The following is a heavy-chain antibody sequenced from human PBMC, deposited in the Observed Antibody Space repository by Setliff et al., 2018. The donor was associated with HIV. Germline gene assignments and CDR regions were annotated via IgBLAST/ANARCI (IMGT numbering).Heavy chain of an antibody. CDR1: GGSISGHY. V-gene: IGHV4-34*01. Sequence: SETLSLTCTVSGGSISGHYWSWIRQPPGKGLEWIGEINHSGSTNFNPSLKSRVTISVDMSKNQFSLKLSSVTAADTAVYYCATARDRIYYYYGMDVWGQGTTVTVSS. J-gene: IGHJ6*02. CDR2: INHSGST. CDR3: ATARDRIYYYYGMDV.